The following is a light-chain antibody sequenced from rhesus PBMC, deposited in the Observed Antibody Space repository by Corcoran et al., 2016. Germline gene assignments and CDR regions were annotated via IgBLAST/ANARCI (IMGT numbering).Light chain of an antibody. J-gene: IGKJ4*01. V-gene: IGKV1-74*01. Sequence: DIQMTQSPSSLSASVGDRVTITCRASENVNNYLNWYQQKTGKAPKLLIYTASNLKSGVPSRFSGSGSGTDYTFTISSLQPEDVATYYCQHGYGTPLTFGGGTKVEIK. CDR1: ENVNNY. CDR2: TAS. CDR3: QHGYGTPLT.